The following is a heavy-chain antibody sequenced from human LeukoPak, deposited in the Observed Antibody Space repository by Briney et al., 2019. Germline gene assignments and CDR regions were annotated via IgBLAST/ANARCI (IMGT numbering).Heavy chain of an antibody. Sequence: GGSLRLSCAASGFTFSSYAMSWVRQAPGKGLEWVSSISSSGGNTYYADSVKGRFTISRDNARNSLHLQMNSLRAEDTAVYYCARDCGILRIDCSDALDIWGQGTMVTVSS. CDR3: ARDCGILRIDCSDALDI. CDR1: GFTFSSYA. CDR2: ISSSGGNT. J-gene: IGHJ3*02. V-gene: IGHV3-23*01. D-gene: IGHD2-21*01.